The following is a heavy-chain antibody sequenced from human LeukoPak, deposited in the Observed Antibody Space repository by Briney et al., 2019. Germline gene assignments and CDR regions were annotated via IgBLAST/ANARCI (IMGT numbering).Heavy chain of an antibody. CDR3: ARGGYIDY. J-gene: IGHJ4*02. Sequence: GGSLRLSCAASGFTFSSYGMNWVRQAPGKGLEWVSYISTSSSIIYCADSVKGRFTISRDTAKSSLYLQMTSLRDDDTAVYYCARGGYIDYWGQGTLVTVSS. CDR1: GFTFSSYG. D-gene: IGHD5-12*01. CDR2: ISTSSSII. V-gene: IGHV3-48*02.